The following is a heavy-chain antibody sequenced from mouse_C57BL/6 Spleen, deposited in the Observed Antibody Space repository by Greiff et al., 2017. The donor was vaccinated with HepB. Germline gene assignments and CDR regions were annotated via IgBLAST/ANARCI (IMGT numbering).Heavy chain of an antibody. CDR2: ISDGGSYT. V-gene: IGHV5-4*01. J-gene: IGHJ3*01. CDR3: ARAGYYGPSWFAY. D-gene: IGHD1-1*01. Sequence: EVQVVESGGGLVKPGGSLKLSCAASGFTFSSYAMSWVRQTPEKRLEWVATISDGGSYTYYPDNVKGRFTISRDNAKNNLYLQMSHLKSEDTAMYYCARAGYYGPSWFAYWGQGTLVTVSA. CDR1: GFTFSSYA.